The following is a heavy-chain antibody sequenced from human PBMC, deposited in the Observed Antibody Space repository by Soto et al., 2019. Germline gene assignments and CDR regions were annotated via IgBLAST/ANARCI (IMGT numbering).Heavy chain of an antibody. CDR2: MNPNSGNT. V-gene: IGHV1-8*01. D-gene: IGHD3-3*01. Sequence: GASVKVSCKASGYTFTSYDINWVRQATGQGLEWMGWMNPNSGNTGYAQKFQGRVTMTRNTSISTAYMELSSLRSEDTAVYYCARNPADAIYYDFWSGGYYYLAVWGKGTTVTVSS. CDR3: ARNPADAIYYDFWSGGYYYLAV. J-gene: IGHJ6*03. CDR1: GYTFTSYD.